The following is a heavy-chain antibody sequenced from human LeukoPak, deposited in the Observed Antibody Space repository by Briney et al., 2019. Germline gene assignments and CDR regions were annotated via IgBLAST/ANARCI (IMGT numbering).Heavy chain of an antibody. CDR3: ARGSGSGSYSFHNWFDP. CDR1: GYTFTSYA. V-gene: IGHV1-46*01. D-gene: IGHD3-10*01. J-gene: IGHJ5*02. Sequence: ASVKVSCKASGYTFTSYAMNWVRQAPGQGLEWMGIINPSGGSTSYAQKFQGRVTMTRDTSTSTVYMELSSLRSEDTAVYYCARGSGSGSYSFHNWFDPWGQGTLVTVSS. CDR2: INPSGGST.